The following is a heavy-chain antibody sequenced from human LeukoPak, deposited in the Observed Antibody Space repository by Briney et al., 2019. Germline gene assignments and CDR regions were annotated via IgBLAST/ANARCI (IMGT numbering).Heavy chain of an antibody. CDR3: ARGYMKSGFDY. J-gene: IGHJ4*02. V-gene: IGHV6-1*01. CDR2: TYYNSRWSN. D-gene: IGHD1-1*01. Sequence: QTLSLTCAISGDSVSRDITAWNWIRQSPSRGLEGLGSTYYNSRWSNAYAVSVESRITITPDTTRNQFSLQLKSVTPEDTAVYYCARGYMKSGFDYWGQGTLVTVSS. CDR1: GDSVSRDITA.